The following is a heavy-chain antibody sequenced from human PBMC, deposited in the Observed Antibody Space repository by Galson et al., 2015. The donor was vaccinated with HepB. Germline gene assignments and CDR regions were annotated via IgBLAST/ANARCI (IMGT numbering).Heavy chain of an antibody. CDR2: TYYNSTWYN. Sequence: CAISGDSVSSYNAAWNRVRQSPSRGLEWLGRTYYNSTWYNDYAESVRSRIAINPDTSKNQFSLELNSVTPEDTATYFCSRAMNFFSADYYYYYMDVWGKGATVTVSS. V-gene: IGHV6-1*01. CDR3: SRAMNFFSADYYYYYMDV. J-gene: IGHJ6*03. CDR1: GDSVSSYNAA. D-gene: IGHD3-3*01.